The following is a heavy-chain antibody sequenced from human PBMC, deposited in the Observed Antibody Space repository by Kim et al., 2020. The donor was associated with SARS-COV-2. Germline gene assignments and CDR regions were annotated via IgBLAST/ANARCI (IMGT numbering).Heavy chain of an antibody. CDR1: GFTFSDYY. Sequence: GGSLRLSCAASGFTFSDYYMSWIRQAPGKGLEWVSYISSSGSTIYYADSVKGRFTISRDNAKNSLYLQMNSLRAEDTAVYYCARSGSSYYYYYYGMDVWGQGTTVTVSS. D-gene: IGHD3-10*01. CDR2: ISSSGSTI. J-gene: IGHJ6*02. CDR3: ARSGSSYYYYYYGMDV. V-gene: IGHV3-11*01.